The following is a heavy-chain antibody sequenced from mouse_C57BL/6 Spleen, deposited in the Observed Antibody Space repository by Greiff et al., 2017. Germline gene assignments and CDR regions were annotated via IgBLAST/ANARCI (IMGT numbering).Heavy chain of an antibody. V-gene: IGHV3-6*01. CDR1: GYSITSGYY. Sequence: DVQLQESGPGLVKPSQSLSLTCSVTGYSITSGYYWNWIRQFPGNKLEWMGYISYDGSNNYNPSLKNRISITRDTSKNQFFLKLNSVTTEDTATYYCARRGDYDGVYAMDYWGQGTSVTVSS. D-gene: IGHD2-4*01. CDR3: ARRGDYDGVYAMDY. J-gene: IGHJ4*01. CDR2: ISYDGSN.